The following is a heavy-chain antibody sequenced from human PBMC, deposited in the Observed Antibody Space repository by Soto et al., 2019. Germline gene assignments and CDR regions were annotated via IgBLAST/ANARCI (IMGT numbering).Heavy chain of an antibody. CDR1: GGSISSGGYY. Sequence: QVQLQESGPGLVKPSQTLSLTCTVSGGSISSGGYYWSWIRQHPGKGLEWIGYIYYSGSTSYNPPLTSRLTIAADTAKNQFSLKLSSVTAADTAVYYCARGVIHWGQGTLVTVSS. CDR2: IYYSGST. CDR3: ARGVIH. D-gene: IGHD3-16*02. J-gene: IGHJ4*02. V-gene: IGHV4-31*03.